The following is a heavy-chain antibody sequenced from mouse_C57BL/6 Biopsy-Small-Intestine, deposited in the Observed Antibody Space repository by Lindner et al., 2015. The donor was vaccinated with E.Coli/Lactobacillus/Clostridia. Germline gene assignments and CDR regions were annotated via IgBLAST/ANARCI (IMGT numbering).Heavy chain of an antibody. Sequence: VQLQESGPELEKPGASVKLSCKASGYTFTGYDINWVKQRPGQGLEWIGWIYPRDGSTRYNEKFKGKATLTADTSSTTAYMELHSLTSEDSAVYFCTKWGYAMDYWGQGTSVTVSS. V-gene: IGHV1-85*01. CDR1: GYTFTGYD. CDR3: TKWGYAMDY. J-gene: IGHJ4*01. CDR2: IYPRDGST.